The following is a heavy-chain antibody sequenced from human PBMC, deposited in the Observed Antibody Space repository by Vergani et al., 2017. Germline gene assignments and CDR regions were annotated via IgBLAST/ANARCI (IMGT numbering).Heavy chain of an antibody. J-gene: IGHJ6*03. D-gene: IGHD2-2*01. V-gene: IGHV4-34*01. Sequence: QVQLQQWGAGLLKPSETLSLTCAVYGGSFSGYYWSWIRQPPGKGLEWIGEINHSGSTNYSPSLKSRVTISVDTSKNQFSLKLSSVTAADTAVYYCARGRKYCGSTSCDLYYYYYYIDVWGKGTTVTVSS. CDR2: INHSGST. CDR1: GGSFSGYY. CDR3: ARGRKYCGSTSCDLYYYYYYIDV.